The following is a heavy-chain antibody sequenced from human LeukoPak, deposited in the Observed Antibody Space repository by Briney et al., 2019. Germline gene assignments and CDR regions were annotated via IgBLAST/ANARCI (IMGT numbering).Heavy chain of an antibody. CDR1: GFTFSSYE. Sequence: GGSLRLSCAASGFTFSSYEMNWVRQAPGKGLEWVSSISSSSSYIYYADSVKGRFTISRDNAKNSLYLQMNSLRAEDTAVYYCASGIAVAGGFDYWGQGTLVTVSS. V-gene: IGHV3-21*01. CDR3: ASGIAVAGGFDY. D-gene: IGHD6-19*01. CDR2: ISSSSSYI. J-gene: IGHJ4*02.